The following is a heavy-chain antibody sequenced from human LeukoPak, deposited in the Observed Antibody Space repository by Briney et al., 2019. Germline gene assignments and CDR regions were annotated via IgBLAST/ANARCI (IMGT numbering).Heavy chain of an antibody. CDR2: ISAYNGNT. CDR1: GGTFSSYA. V-gene: IGHV1-18*01. D-gene: IGHD3-10*01. CDR3: ARDSMVRGVISPYAFDI. Sequence: ASVKVSCKASGGTFSSYAISWVRQAPGQGLEWMGWISAYNGNTNYAQKLQGRVTMTTDTSTSTAYMELRSLRSDDTAVYYCARDSMVRGVISPYAFDIWGQGTMVTVSS. J-gene: IGHJ3*02.